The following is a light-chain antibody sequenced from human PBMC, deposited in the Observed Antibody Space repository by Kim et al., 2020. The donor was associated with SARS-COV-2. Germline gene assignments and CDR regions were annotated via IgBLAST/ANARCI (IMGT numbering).Light chain of an antibody. CDR1: QSVSTY. CDR3: QHCNNWPLT. J-gene: IGKJ4*01. V-gene: IGKV3-11*01. Sequence: EIVLTQSPATLSLSPGERATLSCRASQSVSTYLAWYQHKPGQPPRLLIYDASNRATGIPARFSGSGSGTDFTLTISSLEPEDFAVYYCQHCNNWPLTYGGGTKMDIK. CDR2: DAS.